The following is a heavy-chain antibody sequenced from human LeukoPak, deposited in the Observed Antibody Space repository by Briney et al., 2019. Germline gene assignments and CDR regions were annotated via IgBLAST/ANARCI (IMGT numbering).Heavy chain of an antibody. Sequence: ASVKVSCTASGYTFTSHYLHWVRQAPGQGLEWMGWINPTSGGTNYLQKFQGRGVMTRDTSIGTVYMELSSLTSGDTAVYFCARSRSFSGYGAFGPWGQGTLVTVSS. J-gene: IGHJ5*02. V-gene: IGHV1-2*02. CDR3: ARSRSFSGYGAFGP. D-gene: IGHD5-12*01. CDR2: INPTSGGT. CDR1: GYTFTSHY.